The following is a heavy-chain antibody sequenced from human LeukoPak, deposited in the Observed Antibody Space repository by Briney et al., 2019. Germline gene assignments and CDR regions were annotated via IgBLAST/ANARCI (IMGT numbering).Heavy chain of an antibody. J-gene: IGHJ4*02. Sequence: ASVTVSCKASGGTFSSYAISWVRQAHGQGLEWMGGIIPIFGTANYAQKFQGRVTITADESTSTAYMELSSLRSEDTAVYYCARDQRGSGSYRRDLNYWGQGTLVTVSS. D-gene: IGHD3-10*01. V-gene: IGHV1-69*13. CDR2: IIPIFGTA. CDR3: ARDQRGSGSYRRDLNY. CDR1: GGTFSSYA.